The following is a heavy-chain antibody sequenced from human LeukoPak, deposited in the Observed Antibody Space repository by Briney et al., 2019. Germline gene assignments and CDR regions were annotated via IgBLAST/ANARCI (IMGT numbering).Heavy chain of an antibody. CDR1: GFTFSNFG. J-gene: IGHJ4*02. D-gene: IGHD2-8*01. CDR3: AKDPDCTSGICYTFFDY. V-gene: IGHV3-30*18. Sequence: GKSLRLSCVASGFTFSNFGVHWVRQAPGKGLEWVAVISYNGHCEYYGESVKGRFTISRDNSKNTLYLQMNSLRAEDTAVYYCAKDPDCTSGICYTFFDYWGQGTLVTVSS. CDR2: ISYNGHCE.